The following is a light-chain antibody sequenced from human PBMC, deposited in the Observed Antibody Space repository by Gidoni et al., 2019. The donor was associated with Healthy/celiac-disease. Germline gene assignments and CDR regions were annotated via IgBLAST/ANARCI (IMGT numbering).Light chain of an antibody. CDR1: SSDVGGYNY. CDR2: EVS. J-gene: IGLJ3*02. V-gene: IGLV2-14*01. Sequence: QSALTQPASVSGSPGQSITISCTGTSSDVGGYNYVSWYQQHPGKAPKLMIYEVSNRPPGVPDRFSGSKSGNTASLTISGLQAEDEADYYCSSYTSSSTQVFGGGTKLTVL. CDR3: SSYTSSSTQV.